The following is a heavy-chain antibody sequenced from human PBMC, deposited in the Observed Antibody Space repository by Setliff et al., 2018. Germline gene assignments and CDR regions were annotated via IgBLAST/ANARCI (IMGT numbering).Heavy chain of an antibody. J-gene: IGHJ6*02. CDR2: ISGSGVST. CDR3: AKVNNRFWSGYYPYYYGMDV. V-gene: IGHV3-23*01. Sequence: GGSLRLSCAASGFTFSSYAMSWARQAPGKGLEWVSAISGSGVSTYYADSVKGRFTISRDNSKNTLYLQMNSLRAEDTAVYYCAKVNNRFWSGYYPYYYGMDVWGQGTTVTVSS. D-gene: IGHD3-3*01. CDR1: GFTFSSYA.